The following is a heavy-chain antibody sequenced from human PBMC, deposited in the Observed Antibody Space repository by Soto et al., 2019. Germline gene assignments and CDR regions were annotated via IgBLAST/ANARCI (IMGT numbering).Heavy chain of an antibody. CDR2: IYTSGST. Sequence: QVQLQESGPGLVKPSETLSLTCTVSGGSISSYYWSWIRQPAGKGLEWIGRIYTSGSTNYNPSLKSGVTMSVDTSKNQFSLKLSSVTAADTAVYYCARGPPLAVAGNEVRPGEACAFDYWGQGTLVTVSS. J-gene: IGHJ4*02. D-gene: IGHD6-19*01. V-gene: IGHV4-4*07. CDR1: GGSISSYY. CDR3: ARGPPLAVAGNEVRPGEACAFDY.